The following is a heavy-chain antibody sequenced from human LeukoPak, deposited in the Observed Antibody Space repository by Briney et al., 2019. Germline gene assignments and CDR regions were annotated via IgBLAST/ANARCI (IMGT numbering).Heavy chain of an antibody. CDR2: INPNSGGT. Sequence: ASVKVSCKASGYTFTGYYMHWVRQAPGQGLEWMGWINPNSGGTNYAQKFQGRVTISVDTSKNQFSLKLSSVTAADTAVYYCAREEIRSWFDPWGQGTLVTVSS. V-gene: IGHV1-2*02. J-gene: IGHJ5*02. D-gene: IGHD5-24*01. CDR3: AREEIRSWFDP. CDR1: GYTFTGYY.